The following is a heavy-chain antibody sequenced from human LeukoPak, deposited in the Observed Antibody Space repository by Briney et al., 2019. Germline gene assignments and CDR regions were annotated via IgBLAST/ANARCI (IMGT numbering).Heavy chain of an antibody. D-gene: IGHD3-10*01. CDR1: GGSISSSVHY. Sequence: PSDTLSLTCSVSGGSISSSVHYWAWIRQPPGKGLEWIAFIYYRGSTYYNPSLKSRGTISQETSKNQISLELTSVTAADTAVYYCARNDRFGAWGQGTLVTVSS. CDR3: ARNDRFGA. V-gene: IGHV4-39*07. CDR2: IYYRGST. J-gene: IGHJ5*02.